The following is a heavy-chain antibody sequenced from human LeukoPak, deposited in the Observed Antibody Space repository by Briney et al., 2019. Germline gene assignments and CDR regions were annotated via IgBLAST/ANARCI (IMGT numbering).Heavy chain of an antibody. CDR1: GDSVSSNRAA. V-gene: IGHV6-1*01. Sequence: SQTLSLTCAISGDSVSSNRAAWNWIRKSPSRGLEWLGKTYYRSNWYNDYAVSVRSRITMNPDTSKNQYSLHLNSVTPEDTAVYYGARSVATVATSFDLWGQGTLVTVSS. D-gene: IGHD4-17*01. CDR3: ARSVATVATSFDL. J-gene: IGHJ5*02. CDR2: TYYRSNWYN.